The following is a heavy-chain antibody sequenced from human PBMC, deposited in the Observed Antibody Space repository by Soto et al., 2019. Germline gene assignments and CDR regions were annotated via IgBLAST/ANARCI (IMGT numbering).Heavy chain of an antibody. V-gene: IGHV1-18*01. CDR3: ARDRDYDIFSGYSFRYYYYGMDV. J-gene: IGHJ6*02. CDR1: GYTFTSYG. Sequence: QVQLVQSGAEVKKPGASVKVSCKASGYTFTSYGISWVRQAPGQGLEWMGWISAYNGNTNYAQKLQGRVTMTTDTSTRTAYMTLRRLRPDDTAVYSCARDRDYDIFSGYSFRYYYYGMDVWGQGTTVTLSS. D-gene: IGHD3-9*01. CDR2: ISAYNGNT.